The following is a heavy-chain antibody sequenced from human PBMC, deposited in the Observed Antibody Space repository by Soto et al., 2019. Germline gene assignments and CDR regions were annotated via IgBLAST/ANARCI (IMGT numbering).Heavy chain of an antibody. V-gene: IGHV1-69*01. Sequence: QVQLVQSGAEVKKPGSSVKVSCKASGGTFSSYAISWVRQAPGQGLEWMGGIIPISVTTNYAQKFQGRVTITADESKSTAYMELSSLRSEDTAVYYCARSQGSSTSLEIYYYYYYGMDVWGQGTTVTASS. D-gene: IGHD2-2*01. CDR3: ARSQGSSTSLEIYYYYYYGMDV. CDR1: GGTFSSYA. J-gene: IGHJ6*02. CDR2: IIPISVTT.